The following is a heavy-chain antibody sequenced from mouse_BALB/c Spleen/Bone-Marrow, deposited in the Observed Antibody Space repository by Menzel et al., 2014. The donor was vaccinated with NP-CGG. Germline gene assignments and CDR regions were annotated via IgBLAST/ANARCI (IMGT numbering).Heavy chain of an antibody. CDR1: GYTFTSYV. CDR3: ARLGAYCRYGYAMDY. J-gene: IGHJ4*01. CDR2: INSYNDGT. Sequence: VQLKQSGPELVKPGASVEMSCKASGYTFTSYVMHWVKQKPGQGLEWIGYINSYNDGTNYNEKFKGKATLTSDKSSSTAYMELSSLTSEDSAVYYCARLGAYCRYGYAMDYWGQGTSVTVSS. V-gene: IGHV1-14*01. D-gene: IGHD2-14*01.